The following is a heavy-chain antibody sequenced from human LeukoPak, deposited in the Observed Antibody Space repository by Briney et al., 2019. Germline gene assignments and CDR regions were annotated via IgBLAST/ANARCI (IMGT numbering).Heavy chain of an antibody. V-gene: IGHV3-23*01. CDR2: LSGSGGST. D-gene: IGHD2-2*01. J-gene: IGHJ4*02. Sequence: GGSLRLSCTASGFTFSNHAMSWVRQAPGKGLEWVSALSGSGGSTYYADSVKGRFTIFRDNSKSTLYLQMDSLRVEDKAKYYCAKVASLCTSTSCVRGGFDHWGQGTLVTVSS. CDR3: AKVASLCTSTSCVRGGFDH. CDR1: GFTFSNHA.